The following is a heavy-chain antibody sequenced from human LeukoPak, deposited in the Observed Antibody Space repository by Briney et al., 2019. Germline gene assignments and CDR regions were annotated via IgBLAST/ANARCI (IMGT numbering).Heavy chain of an antibody. CDR1: GFTFTNYW. Sequence: GGSLRLSCAASGFTFTNYWMSWVRQAPGKGLKWVANIKQDGSGKYYVDSVKGRFTISRDNAKNSLYLQMNSLRAEDTAVYYCASNDDLDYWGQGTLVTVSS. CDR3: ASNDDLDY. J-gene: IGHJ4*02. D-gene: IGHD3-3*01. CDR2: IKQDGSGK. V-gene: IGHV3-7*01.